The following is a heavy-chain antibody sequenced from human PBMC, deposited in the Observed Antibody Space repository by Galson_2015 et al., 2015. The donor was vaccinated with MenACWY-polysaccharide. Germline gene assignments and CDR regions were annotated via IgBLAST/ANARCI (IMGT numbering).Heavy chain of an antibody. V-gene: IGHV3-23*01. CDR1: GFTFSIYT. CDR3: AKDWTDFWSVAGRFDH. Sequence: SLRLSCAASGFTFSIYTMSWARKAQGEGGGGASPIKRRVTKTYNTDSVKGRFTISRDNSKNTLYLQMNSLRAEDTAVYYCAKDWTDFWSVAGRFDHWGQGTLVTVSS. J-gene: IGHJ5*02. CDR2: IKRRVTKT. D-gene: IGHD3-3*01.